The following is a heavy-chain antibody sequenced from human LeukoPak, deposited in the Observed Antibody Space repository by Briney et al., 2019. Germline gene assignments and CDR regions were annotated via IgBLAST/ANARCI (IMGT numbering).Heavy chain of an antibody. CDR3: ARGKGVDY. J-gene: IGHJ4*02. CDR2: VKQDGSET. V-gene: IGHV3-7*01. CDR1: GFTFSGYW. Sequence: PGGSLRLSCAASGFTFSGYWMTWVRPAPGKGLEWVANVKQDGSETYYVDSVKGRFTISRDNARNSLYLQMNSLRAEDTAVYYCARGKGVDYWGQGILVTVSS.